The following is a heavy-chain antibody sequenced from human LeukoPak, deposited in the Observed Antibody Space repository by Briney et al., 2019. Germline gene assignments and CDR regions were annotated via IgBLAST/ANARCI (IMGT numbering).Heavy chain of an antibody. CDR3: ARRAKLGYCSSTNCSYYFDY. CDR2: IYPGDSDT. D-gene: IGHD2-2*01. V-gene: IGHV5-51*01. J-gene: IGHJ4*02. Sequence: GESLKISCKGSGYSFTSYWIGWVRQMPGKGLEWMGIIYPGDSDTRYSPSFQGQVTISADKSISTAYLQWSSLKASDTAMYYCARRAKLGYCSSTNCSYYFDYWGQGTLVTVSS. CDR1: GYSFTSYW.